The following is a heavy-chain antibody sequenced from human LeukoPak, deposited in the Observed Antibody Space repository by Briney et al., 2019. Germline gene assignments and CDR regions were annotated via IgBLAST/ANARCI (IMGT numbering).Heavy chain of an antibody. CDR2: ISSSSSTI. CDR1: GLTVSSYS. J-gene: IGHJ4*02. V-gene: IGHV3-48*01. D-gene: IGHD2-15*01. Sequence: GSLRLSCAASGLTVSSYSMNWVRQAPGKGLEWVSYISSSSSTIYYADSVKGRFTISRDNAKNSLYLQMNSLRAEDTAVYYCAKQLGYCSDGSCYFPYWGQGTLVTVSS. CDR3: AKQLGYCSDGSCYFPY.